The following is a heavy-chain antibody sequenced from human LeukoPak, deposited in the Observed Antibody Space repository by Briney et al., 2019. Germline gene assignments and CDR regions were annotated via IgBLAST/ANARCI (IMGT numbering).Heavy chain of an antibody. CDR1: GYTFTDYY. CDR3: VSLGATTSYYYGMDV. CDR2: INPNSGGT. D-gene: IGHD1-26*01. Sequence: ASVKVSCKASGYTFTDYYLHWVRQAPGQGLEWMGWINPNSGGTNYAQKFQGRVTMTRDTSISTVYMELSRLSSDDTAVYYCVSLGATTSYYYGMDVCGQGTTVTVSS. V-gene: IGHV1-2*02. J-gene: IGHJ6*02.